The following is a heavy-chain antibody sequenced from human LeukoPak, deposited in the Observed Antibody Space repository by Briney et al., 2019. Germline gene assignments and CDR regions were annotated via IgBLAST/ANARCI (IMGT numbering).Heavy chain of an antibody. J-gene: IGHJ2*01. CDR1: GGSISSGDYY. Sequence: SQTLSLTCTVSGGSISSGDYYWSSIRHPPGRGLEWIVYIYYSVSTYNTPPLKSRVTISVDTSKNQFSLKLSSVTAADTAVYYCARDRYYYDSSGYAPLWYFDLGGRGTLVTVSA. V-gene: IGHV4-30-4*01. D-gene: IGHD3-22*01. CDR2: IYYSVST. CDR3: ARDRYYYDSSGYAPLWYFDL.